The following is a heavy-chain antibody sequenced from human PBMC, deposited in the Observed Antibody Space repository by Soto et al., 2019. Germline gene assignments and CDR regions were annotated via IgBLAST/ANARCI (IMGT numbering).Heavy chain of an antibody. CDR2: INPNSGGT. D-gene: IGHD5-18*01. CDR1: GYTLTGDH. J-gene: IGHJ3*02. Sequence: SLKVPCKASGYTLTGDHMDGVRQAPGQGLEWMGWINPNSGGTNYAQKFQGWVTMTRDTSISTAYMELSRLRSDDTAVYYCARVSGYSYGYRDAFDIWGQGTMVTVS. CDR3: ARVSGYSYGYRDAFDI. V-gene: IGHV1-2*04.